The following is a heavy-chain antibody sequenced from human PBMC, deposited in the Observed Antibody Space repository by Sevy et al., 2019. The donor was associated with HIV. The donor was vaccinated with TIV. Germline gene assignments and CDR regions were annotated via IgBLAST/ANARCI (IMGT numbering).Heavy chain of an antibody. D-gene: IGHD5-12*01. CDR2: ISAYNGNT. J-gene: IGHJ4*02. Sequence: ASVKVSGKASGYTFTSYGISWVRQAPGQGLEWMGCISAYNGNTNYAQKLQGRVTMTTDTSTSTAYMELRSLRSDDTAVYYCAREMATNPQIDYWGQGTLVTVSS. CDR3: AREMATNPQIDY. CDR1: GYTFTSYG. V-gene: IGHV1-18*01.